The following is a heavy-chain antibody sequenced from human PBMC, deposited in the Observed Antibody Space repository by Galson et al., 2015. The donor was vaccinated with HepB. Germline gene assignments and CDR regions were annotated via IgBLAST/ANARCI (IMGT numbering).Heavy chain of an antibody. CDR1: GFSFSSHY. V-gene: IGHV3-74*03. D-gene: IGHD4-17*01. CDR2: VSNDGSII. J-gene: IGHJ4*02. CDR3: TRDGGYGDWDY. Sequence: SLRLSCAAFGFSFSSHYVHWVRQAPGKGLVCVSRVSNDGSIITYADSVKGRFTASRDNAKNTVYLQMHSLRDDDTAVYFCTRDGGYGDWDYWGQGTLVSVSS.